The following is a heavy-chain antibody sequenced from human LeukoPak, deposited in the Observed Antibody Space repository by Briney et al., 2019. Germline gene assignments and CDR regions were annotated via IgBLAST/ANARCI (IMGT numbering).Heavy chain of an antibody. V-gene: IGHV4-38-2*02. Sequence: SETLSLTCTVSGYSISSGYYCGWIRQPPGKGLEWIGSIYHSGSTYYNPSLKSRVTISVDTSKNQFSLKLSSVTAADTAVYYCAREAGDYWGQGTLVTVSS. J-gene: IGHJ4*02. CDR2: IYHSGST. CDR1: GYSISSGYY. CDR3: AREAGDY.